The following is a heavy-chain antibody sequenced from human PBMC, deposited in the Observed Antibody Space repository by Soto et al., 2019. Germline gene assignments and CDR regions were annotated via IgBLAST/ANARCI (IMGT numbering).Heavy chain of an antibody. CDR3: AAITGIAEAGTEP. V-gene: IGHV1-18*01. Sequence: XSVKVSCKASGYTFTRYGISWVRQAPGQGLEWMGWNSXYNGNXNSPKKNQGRXXMTPAQSXXKAYMELRSLRSDETAVYYCAAITGIAEAGTEPWGQGTLVTVSS. J-gene: IGHJ5*02. CDR1: GYTFTRYG. CDR2: NSXYNGNX. D-gene: IGHD6-13*01.